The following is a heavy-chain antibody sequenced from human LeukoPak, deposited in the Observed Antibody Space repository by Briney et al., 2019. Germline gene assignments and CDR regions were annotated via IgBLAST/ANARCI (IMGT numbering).Heavy chain of an antibody. CDR1: GYTFSDYG. Sequence: SGGSLRLSCTASGYTFSDYGMHWVRQAPGKGLEWVAVISYDGSNKYYADSVKGRFTISRDNSKNTLYLQMNSLRAEDTAVYYCAKEFTYYYDSSGYRPYYFDYWGQGTLVTVSS. V-gene: IGHV3-30*18. CDR3: AKEFTYYYDSSGYRPYYFDY. J-gene: IGHJ4*02. CDR2: ISYDGSNK. D-gene: IGHD3-22*01.